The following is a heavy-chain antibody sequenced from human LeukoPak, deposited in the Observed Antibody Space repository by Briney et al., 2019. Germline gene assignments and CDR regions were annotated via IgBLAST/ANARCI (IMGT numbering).Heavy chain of an antibody. V-gene: IGHV4-59*01. CDR2: IYYSGST. CDR3: ARGSFLDIVTGSYQDWEYYY. D-gene: IGHD3-9*01. J-gene: IGHJ4*02. CDR1: GGSISSYY. Sequence: SETLSLTCTVSGGSISSYYWSWIRQPPGKGLEWIGYIYYSGSTNYNPSLKSRVTISVDTSKNQFSLKLSSVTAADTAVYYCARGSFLDIVTGSYQDWEYYYWGQGTLVTVSS.